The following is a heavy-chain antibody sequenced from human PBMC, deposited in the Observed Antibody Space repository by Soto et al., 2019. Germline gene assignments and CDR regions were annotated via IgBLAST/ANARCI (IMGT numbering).Heavy chain of an antibody. D-gene: IGHD5-12*01. J-gene: IGHJ6*03. Sequence: GGSLRLSCAASGFTFSDYYMSWIRQAPGKGLEWVSYISSSGSTIYYADSVKGRFTISRDNAKNSLYLQMNSLRAEDTAVYYCARNSPPYTSGYDYWILYYYYMDVWGKGTTVTVSS. CDR2: ISSSGSTI. CDR1: GFTFSDYY. V-gene: IGHV3-11*01. CDR3: ARNSPPYTSGYDYWILYYYYMDV.